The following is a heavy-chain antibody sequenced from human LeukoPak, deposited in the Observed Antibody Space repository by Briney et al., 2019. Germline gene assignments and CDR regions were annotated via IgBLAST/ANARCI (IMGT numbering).Heavy chain of an antibody. D-gene: IGHD4-17*01. CDR3: ARFYGDYQAFDI. J-gene: IGHJ3*02. CDR2: IWFDGSKQ. Sequence: GGSLRLSCAASGFMFSGYGMHWVRQAPGKGLEGVAVIWFDGSKQYYADSVKGRFTISRDNSKNTLSLQMNSLRAEDTAVYYCARFYGDYQAFDIWGQGTLVTVSS. V-gene: IGHV3-33*01. CDR1: GFMFSGYG.